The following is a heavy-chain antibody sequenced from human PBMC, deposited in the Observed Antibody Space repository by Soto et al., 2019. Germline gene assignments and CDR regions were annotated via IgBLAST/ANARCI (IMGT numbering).Heavy chain of an antibody. CDR2: ISYDGSKK. J-gene: IGHJ6*02. CDR3: ARGTAVTSTNYFDMDV. Sequence: QVQLVESGGGVVQPGTSLRLSCATSGFTFRNYAIHWVRQAPGKGLEWVAVISYDGSKKFFADSVKGRFTISRDYSKSTVYLQMNSLRVDDSAAYYCARGTAVTSTNYFDMDVWGQGTTVTVS. V-gene: IGHV3-30-3*01. D-gene: IGHD6-19*01. CDR1: GFTFRNYA.